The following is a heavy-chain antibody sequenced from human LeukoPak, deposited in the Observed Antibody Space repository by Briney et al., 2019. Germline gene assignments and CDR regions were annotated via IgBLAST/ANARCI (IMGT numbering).Heavy chain of an antibody. J-gene: IGHJ6*02. CDR1: GYTFTSYY. CDR2: INPSGGST. D-gene: IGHD5-18*01. CDR3: ARDLRGYSYYYGMDV. V-gene: IGHV1-46*01. Sequence: GASVEVSCKASGYTFTSYYMHWVRQAPGRGLEWMGIINPSGGSTSYAQKFQGRVTMTRDTSTSTVYMELSSLRSEDTAVYYCARDLRGYSYYYGMDVWGQGTTVTVSS.